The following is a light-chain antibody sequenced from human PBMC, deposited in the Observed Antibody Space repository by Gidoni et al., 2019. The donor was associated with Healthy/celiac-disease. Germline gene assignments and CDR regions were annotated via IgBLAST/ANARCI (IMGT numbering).Light chain of an antibody. CDR3: QQSYSTSPLT. CDR2: AAS. J-gene: IGKJ4*01. CDR1: QSISSY. V-gene: IGKV1-39*01. Sequence: DIQMTQSPPSLSASVGYRVTITCRASQSISSYLNWYQQKPGKAPKLLIYAASSLQIGVPSRVSGSGSGTDFTLTISRLQPEDFATYYCQQSYSTSPLTFGGXTKVEIK.